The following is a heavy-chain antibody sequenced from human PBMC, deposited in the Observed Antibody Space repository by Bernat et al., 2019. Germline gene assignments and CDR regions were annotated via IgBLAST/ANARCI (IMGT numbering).Heavy chain of an antibody. V-gene: IGHV4-39*01. Sequence: QVQLQESGPGLVKPSETLSLTCAVSGYSISSSSYYWGWIRQPPGKGLEWIGSIYYSGSTYYNPSLKSRVTISVDTSKNQFSLKLSSVTAADTAVYYCARGLGGVIVMPFDYWGQGTLVTVSS. CDR3: ARGLGGVIVMPFDY. CDR2: IYYSGST. J-gene: IGHJ4*02. D-gene: IGHD3-16*02. CDR1: GYSISSSSYY.